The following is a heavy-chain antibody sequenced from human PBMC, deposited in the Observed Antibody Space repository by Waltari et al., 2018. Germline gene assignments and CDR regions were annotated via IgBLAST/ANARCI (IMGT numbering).Heavy chain of an antibody. CDR3: AGVLAAAGTFGFDY. Sequence: WNGIRQPPGKGLEWIGEINQSESTNYNPSLKSRVTISLDTSKNQVSLKLSSVTAADTAVYYCAGVLAAAGTFGFDYWGQGTLVTVSS. D-gene: IGHD6-13*01. V-gene: IGHV4-34*01. J-gene: IGHJ4*02. CDR2: INQSEST.